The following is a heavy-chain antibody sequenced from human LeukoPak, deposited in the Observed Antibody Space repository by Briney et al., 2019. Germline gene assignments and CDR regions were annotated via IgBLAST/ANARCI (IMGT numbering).Heavy chain of an antibody. CDR3: ARLYGGHTTYDF. CDR2: IYSGGST. D-gene: IGHD4-17*01. CDR1: GFTVSSNY. J-gene: IGHJ4*02. Sequence: PGGSLRLSCAASGFTVSSNYMSWVRQAPGKGLEWVSVIYSGGSTYYADSVKGRFTISRDNAKNSLYLQMNSLRAEDTAVYYCARLYGGHTTYDFWGQGTLVTVSS. V-gene: IGHV3-66*04.